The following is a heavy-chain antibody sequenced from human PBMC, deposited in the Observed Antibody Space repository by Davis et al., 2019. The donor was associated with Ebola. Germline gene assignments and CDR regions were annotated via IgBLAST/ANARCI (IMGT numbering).Heavy chain of an antibody. CDR2: ISSDGRNK. Sequence: PGGSLRLSCTASGFTFSTYAMSWVRQAPGKGLEWVAAISSDGRNKHYADSVRGRVVISRDTSKDALYLPMSGLRAEDTAVYYCARGREDYLDYWGQGTLVTVSS. J-gene: IGHJ4*02. D-gene: IGHD1-26*01. CDR1: GFTFSTYA. V-gene: IGHV3-30*09. CDR3: ARGREDYLDY.